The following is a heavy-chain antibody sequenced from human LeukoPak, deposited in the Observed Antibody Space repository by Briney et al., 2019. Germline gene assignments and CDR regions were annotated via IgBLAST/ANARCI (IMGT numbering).Heavy chain of an antibody. CDR1: GASISSSNDY. D-gene: IGHD2-2*01. V-gene: IGHV4-39*01. Sequence: PSETLSLACSVSGASISSSNDYWGWIRQAPGKGLEWIGCITYDGSAHCNPALMSRATILVDTSKNQFSLKLSSVTAADAAMYYCARQFASASADTRGYFDFWGQGTVVTVSS. CDR2: ITYDGSA. CDR3: ARQFASASADTRGYFDF. J-gene: IGHJ4*02.